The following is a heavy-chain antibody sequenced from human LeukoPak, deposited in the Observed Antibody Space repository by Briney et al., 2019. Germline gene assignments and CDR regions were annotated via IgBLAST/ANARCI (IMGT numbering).Heavy chain of an antibody. CDR1: GFTFSSYS. CDR3: GTY. CDR2: ISGGCA. V-gene: IGHV3-38-3*01. J-gene: IGHJ4*02. Sequence: PGGSLRLSCAASGFTFSSYSMNWVRQAPGKGLEWVSLISGGCADYADSRKGRFTISRDNFKNTLHLQMKSLRLEDTSGWLAGTYWGQGTLVTVSS. D-gene: IGHD6-19*01.